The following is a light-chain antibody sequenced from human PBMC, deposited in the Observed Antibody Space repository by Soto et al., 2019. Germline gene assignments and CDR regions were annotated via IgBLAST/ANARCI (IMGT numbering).Light chain of an antibody. CDR3: QQYNSYPIT. CDR2: AAS. J-gene: IGKJ5*01. V-gene: IGKV1-9*01. Sequence: DIQLTQSPSFLSASAGDRVTITCLASQGISSFLAWYQQKPGRAPKLLIYAASTLQSGVPSRFSGSGSGTEFTLTITSLQPEDFATYFCQQYNSYPITFGQGTRLEIK. CDR1: QGISSF.